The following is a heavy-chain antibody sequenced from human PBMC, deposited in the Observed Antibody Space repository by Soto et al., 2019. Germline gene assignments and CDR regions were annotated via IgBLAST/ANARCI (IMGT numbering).Heavy chain of an antibody. D-gene: IGHD3-22*01. J-gene: IGHJ4*02. Sequence: GGSLRLSCAASGFTFSNAWMNWVRQAPGKGLEWVGRIKSKTDGGTTDYAAPVKGRFTISRDGSKNTLYLQMNSLKTEDTAVYYCTTDSRSSGYYYPVDFDYWGQGTLVTVSS. CDR3: TTDSRSSGYYYPVDFDY. CDR2: IKSKTDGGTT. CDR1: GFTFSNAW. V-gene: IGHV3-15*07.